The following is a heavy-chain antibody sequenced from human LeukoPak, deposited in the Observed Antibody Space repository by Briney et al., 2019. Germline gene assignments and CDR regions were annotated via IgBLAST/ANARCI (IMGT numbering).Heavy chain of an antibody. CDR1: GGSISSYY. J-gene: IGHJ4*02. V-gene: IGHV4-59*12. CDR3: ARGGYSYGYGTYYFDY. Sequence: SETLSLTCTVSGGSISSYYWSWIRQPPGKGLEWIGYIYYSGSTNYNPSLKSRVTISVDTSKNQFSLKLSSVTAADTAVYYCARGGYSYGYGTYYFDYWGQGTLVTVSS. CDR2: IYYSGST. D-gene: IGHD5-18*01.